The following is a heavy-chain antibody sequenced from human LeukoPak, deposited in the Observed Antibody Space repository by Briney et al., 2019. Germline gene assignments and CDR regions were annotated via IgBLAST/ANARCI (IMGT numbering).Heavy chain of an antibody. V-gene: IGHV3-30*02. Sequence: AGGSLRLSCAASGFIFTNYGMHWVRQAPGKGLEWVAFIRYDGGNKYYADSVKGRFTLSRDNSKNTLYLQMNSLRAEDTAVYYCARDGSGRYCSSTSCPNTNLYYYYYMDVWGKGTTVTVSS. J-gene: IGHJ6*03. CDR1: GFIFTNYG. CDR3: ARDGSGRYCSSTSCPNTNLYYYYYMDV. D-gene: IGHD2-2*01. CDR2: IRYDGGNK.